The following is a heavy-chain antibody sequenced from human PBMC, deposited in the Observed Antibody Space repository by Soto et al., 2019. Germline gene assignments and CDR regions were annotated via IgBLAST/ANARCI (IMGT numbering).Heavy chain of an antibody. Sequence: GGSLRLSCAASGFTFSSYSMNWVRHAPGKGLEWVSYISSSSSTIYYADSVKGRFTISRDNAKNSLYLQMNSLRAEDTAVYYCARGEVSSSLRVLYYYYYMDVWGKGTTVTVSS. CDR2: ISSSSSTI. V-gene: IGHV3-48*01. J-gene: IGHJ6*03. D-gene: IGHD6-6*01. CDR1: GFTFSSYS. CDR3: ARGEVSSSLRVLYYYYYMDV.